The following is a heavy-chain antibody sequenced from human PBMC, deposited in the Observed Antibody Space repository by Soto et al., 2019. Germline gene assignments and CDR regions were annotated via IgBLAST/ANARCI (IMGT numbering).Heavy chain of an antibody. Sequence: QVQLVQSGAEVKKPGSSVKVSCKASGGTFSSYAISWVRQAPGQGLEWMGGIIPIFGTANYAQKFQGRVTITADESTSTAYMELSSLRSEDTAEYYCARAPRMAVAGTGAAFDIWGQGTMVTVSS. V-gene: IGHV1-69*01. CDR1: GGTFSSYA. CDR2: IIPIFGTA. D-gene: IGHD6-19*01. J-gene: IGHJ3*02. CDR3: ARAPRMAVAGTGAAFDI.